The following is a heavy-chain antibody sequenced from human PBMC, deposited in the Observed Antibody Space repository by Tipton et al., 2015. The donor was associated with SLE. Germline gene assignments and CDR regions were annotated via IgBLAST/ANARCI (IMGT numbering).Heavy chain of an antibody. CDR2: ISAYNGNT. Sequence: QLVQSGAEVKKPGASVKVSCKASGYTFTSYGISWVRQAPGQGLEWMGWISAYNGNTNYAQKLQGRVTMTTDTSTSTAYMELRSLRSDDTAVYYCAKPVGYCSSTSCYTRDYYYCCMDVWGKGTTVPVSS. J-gene: IGHJ6*03. CDR1: GYTFTSYG. D-gene: IGHD2-2*02. CDR3: AKPVGYCSSTSCYTRDYYYCCMDV. V-gene: IGHV1-18*01.